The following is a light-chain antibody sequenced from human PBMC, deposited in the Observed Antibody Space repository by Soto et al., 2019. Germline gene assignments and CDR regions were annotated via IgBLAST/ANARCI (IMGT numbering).Light chain of an antibody. CDR2: GAS. V-gene: IGKV3-20*01. Sequence: EVVLTQSPGTLSLSPGERGTLSCRASLTLNSRYLAWYQQKPGQAPTLLIFGASIRATGISDRFSGSGSGTDFTLTISRLEPDDSAVYYCQPYQHSPQTFGQGTKVDIK. CDR3: QPYQHSPQT. CDR1: LTLNSRY. J-gene: IGKJ2*01.